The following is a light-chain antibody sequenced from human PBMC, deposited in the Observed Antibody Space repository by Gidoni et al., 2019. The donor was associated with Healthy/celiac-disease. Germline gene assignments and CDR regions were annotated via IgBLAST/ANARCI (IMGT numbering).Light chain of an antibody. CDR3: CSYAGSSTVV. V-gene: IGLV2-23*02. CDR1: SSDVGSSNL. J-gene: IGLJ2*01. CDR2: EVS. Sequence: QSALTQPASVSGSPGQSITISCTVTSSDVGSSNLVSWYQQHPGKAPKLMIYEVSKRPSGVSNRFSGSKSGNTASLTISGLQAEDEADYYCCSYAGSSTVVFGGGTKLTVL.